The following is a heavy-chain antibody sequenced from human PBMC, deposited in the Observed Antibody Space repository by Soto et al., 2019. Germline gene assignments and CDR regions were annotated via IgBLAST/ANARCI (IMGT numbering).Heavy chain of an antibody. J-gene: IGHJ5*02. V-gene: IGHV5-10-1*01. CDR3: ARLYCTTTACDSWFDP. Sequence: PGASLKISCTGFGYSFTTFWISWVRQMPGKGLEWMGTIDPRDFYTSYSPSFQGHVTISADKSIGTAYLQWGSLQASDTAIYFCARLYCTTTACDSWFDPWGQGTLVTVSS. D-gene: IGHD2-8*01. CDR1: GYSFTTFW. CDR2: IDPRDFYT.